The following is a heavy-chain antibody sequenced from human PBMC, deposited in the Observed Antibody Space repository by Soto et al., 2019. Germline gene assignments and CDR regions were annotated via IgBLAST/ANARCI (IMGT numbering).Heavy chain of an antibody. Sequence: SETLSLTCTVSGGSISSGDYYWSWIRQPPGKGLEWIGYIYYSGSTYYNPSLKSRVTISVDTSKNQFSLKLSSVTAADTAVYYCARIYYYDSSGYYRDYWGQGTLVTVSS. CDR3: ARIYYYDSSGYYRDY. CDR1: GGSISSGDYY. V-gene: IGHV4-30-4*01. D-gene: IGHD3-22*01. J-gene: IGHJ4*02. CDR2: IYYSGST.